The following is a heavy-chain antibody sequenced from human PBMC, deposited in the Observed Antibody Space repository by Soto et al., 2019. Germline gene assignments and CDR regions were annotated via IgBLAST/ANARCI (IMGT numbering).Heavy chain of an antibody. CDR2: IIPFLDIT. Sequence: QVQLVQSGPELKKPGSSVKVSCKASGGTFSSLTLSWVRQAPGQGPEWMGRIIPFLDITNYAQKFQGRVTISADKSTNASYMELSGLRSDDTAIYYCEGPIVGFTIWGQGTLVTVSS. CDR3: EGPIVGFTI. CDR1: GGTFSSLT. D-gene: IGHD1-26*01. J-gene: IGHJ4*02. V-gene: IGHV1-69*02.